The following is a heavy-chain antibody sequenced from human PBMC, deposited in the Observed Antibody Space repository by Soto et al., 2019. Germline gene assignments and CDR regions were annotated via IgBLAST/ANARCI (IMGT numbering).Heavy chain of an antibody. CDR3: ARDLHP. V-gene: IGHV3-48*01. CDR1: GFTFSSYS. Sequence: VQLVESGGGLVQPGGSLRLSCAASGFTFSSYSMNWVRQAPGKGLEWVSYISSSSSTIYYADSVKGRFTISRDNAKNSLYLQMNSLIAEDTAVYYCARDLHPWGQGTLVTVSS. J-gene: IGHJ5*02. CDR2: ISSSSSTI.